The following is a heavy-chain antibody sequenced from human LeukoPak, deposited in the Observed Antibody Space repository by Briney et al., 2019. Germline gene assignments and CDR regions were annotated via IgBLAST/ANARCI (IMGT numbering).Heavy chain of an antibody. CDR3: VRDSPSSELDLDY. Sequence: ASVKVSCRASGYTFTDYYMHWVRQAPGQGLEWMGWITPDGGTNYAQRFQGRVTLTRDTSVSTAFMELSGLRSDDTAVYYCVRDSPSSELDLDYWGQGSLVTVSS. CDR2: ITPDGGT. J-gene: IGHJ4*02. CDR1: GYTFTDYY. D-gene: IGHD1-1*01. V-gene: IGHV1-2*02.